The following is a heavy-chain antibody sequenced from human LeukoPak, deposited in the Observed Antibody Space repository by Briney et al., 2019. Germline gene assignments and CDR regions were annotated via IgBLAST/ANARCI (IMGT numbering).Heavy chain of an antibody. CDR3: AKNRAGDYADY. CDR1: GYTFTDYY. D-gene: IGHD4-17*01. CDR2: ISPNSGGT. Sequence: ASVKVSCKASGYTFTDYYVHWVRQAPGQGVEWMGRISPNSGGTNYAQKFRGRLTVTRDTSISTAYMELSSLRSDDTAVYYCAKNRAGDYADYWGQGTLVTVSS. J-gene: IGHJ4*02. V-gene: IGHV1-2*06.